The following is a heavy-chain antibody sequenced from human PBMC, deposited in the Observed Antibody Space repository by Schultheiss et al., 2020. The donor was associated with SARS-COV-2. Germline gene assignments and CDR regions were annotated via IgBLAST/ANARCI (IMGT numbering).Heavy chain of an antibody. CDR3: AHGVWSGYYTPRSDWYFDL. CDR1: GFTFSSYG. Sequence: GGSLRLSCAASGFTFSSYGMHWVRQAPGKGLEWVAVIWYDGSNKYYADSVKGRFTISRDNSKNTLYLQMNSLRAEDTAVYYCAHGVWSGYYTPRSDWYFDLWGRGTLVTVSS. D-gene: IGHD3-3*01. V-gene: IGHV3-33*01. CDR2: IWYDGSNK. J-gene: IGHJ2*01.